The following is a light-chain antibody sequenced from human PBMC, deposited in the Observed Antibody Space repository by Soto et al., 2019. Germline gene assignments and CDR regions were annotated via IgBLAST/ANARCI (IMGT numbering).Light chain of an antibody. CDR2: GNS. J-gene: IGLJ1*01. CDR3: QSYDSSLSGYV. Sequence: QAVVTQPPSVSGAPRQRVTISCTGSSSNIGAGYDVHWYQQFPGTAPKLLIYGNSNRPSGVPDRFSGSKSGSSASLAITGLQAEDEADYYCQSYDSSLSGYVFGTGTKVTVL. V-gene: IGLV1-40*01. CDR1: SSNIGAGYD.